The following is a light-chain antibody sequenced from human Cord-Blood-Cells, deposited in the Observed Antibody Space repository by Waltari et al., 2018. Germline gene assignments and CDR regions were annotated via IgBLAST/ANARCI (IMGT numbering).Light chain of an antibody. CDR1: KLGDKY. J-gene: IGLJ2*01. CDR2: QDS. V-gene: IGLV3-1*01. Sequence: YELTKPPPVYVXPGXXXNITCPRDKLGDKYPCWYQQKPGQSPVLVIYQDSKRPSGIPERFSGSNSGNTATLTISGTQAMDEADYYSQAWDSSTVVFGGGTKLTVL. CDR3: QAWDSSTVV.